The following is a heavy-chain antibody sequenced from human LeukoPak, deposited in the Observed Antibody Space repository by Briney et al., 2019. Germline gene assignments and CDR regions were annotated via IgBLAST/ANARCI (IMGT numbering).Heavy chain of an antibody. CDR2: IYYSGST. J-gene: IGHJ4*02. V-gene: IGHV4-31*03. Sequence: SETLSLTCTVSGGSIRTTSSYWGWIRQHPGKGLEWIGYIYYSGSTNYNPSLKSRVTMSVDTAKNQFSLKVSSVTAADTAVYYCARARGYCSGGRCYLVDYWGQGTLVTVSS. D-gene: IGHD2-15*01. CDR3: ARARGYCSGGRCYLVDY. CDR1: GGSIRTTSSY.